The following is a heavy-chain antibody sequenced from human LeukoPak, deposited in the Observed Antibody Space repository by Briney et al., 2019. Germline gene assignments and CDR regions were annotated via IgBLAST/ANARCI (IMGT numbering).Heavy chain of an antibody. CDR1: GGSISSGDYY. J-gene: IGHJ2*01. V-gene: IGHV4-30-4*01. Sequence: SQTLSLTCTVSGGSISSGDYYWSWIRQPPGKGLEWIGYIYYSGSTYYNPSLKSRVTISVDTSKIQFSLKLSSVTAADTAVYYCAVTVTRDWYFDLWGRGTLVTVSS. CDR3: AVTVTRDWYFDL. D-gene: IGHD4-17*01. CDR2: IYYSGST.